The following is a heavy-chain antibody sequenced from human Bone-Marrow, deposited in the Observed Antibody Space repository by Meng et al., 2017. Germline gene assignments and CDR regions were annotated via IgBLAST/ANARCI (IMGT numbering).Heavy chain of an antibody. CDR2: IGSSGKTI. D-gene: IGHD3-3*01. Sequence: GGSLRLSCAASGFTFSHYEMNWVRQAPGKGLEWVSYIGSSGKTIYYADSVKGRFTISRDNSKNTLYLQMTSLRAEDTAVYYCARDHYDFWSGYQGYYGKDVCGQAIT. J-gene: IGHJ6*02. V-gene: IGHV3-48*03. CDR1: GFTFSHYE. CDR3: ARDHYDFWSGYQGYYGKDV.